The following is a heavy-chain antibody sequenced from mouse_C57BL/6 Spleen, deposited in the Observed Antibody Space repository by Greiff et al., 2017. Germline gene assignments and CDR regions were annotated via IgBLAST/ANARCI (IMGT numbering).Heavy chain of an antibody. J-gene: IGHJ1*03. CDR3: ARCTVVATDWYFDV. Sequence: QVQLQQSGPELVKPGASVKISCKASGYAFSSSWMNWVKQRPGKGLEWIGRIYPGDGYTNYNGKFKGKATLTADKSSSTAYMQVSSLTSEDSAVYFCARCTVVATDWYFDVWGTGNSVTVAS. CDR1: GYAFSSSW. CDR2: IYPGDGYT. D-gene: IGHD1-1*01. V-gene: IGHV1-82*01.